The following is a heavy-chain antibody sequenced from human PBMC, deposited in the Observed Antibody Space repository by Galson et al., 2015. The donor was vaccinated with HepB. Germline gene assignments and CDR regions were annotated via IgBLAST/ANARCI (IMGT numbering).Heavy chain of an antibody. CDR2: IIPIFGTA. Sequence: SVKVSCKASGGTFSSYAISWVRQAPGQGLEWMGGIIPIFGTANYAQKFQGRVTITADESTSTAYMELSSLRSEDTAVYYCARVPEGYYGSGTYFDYWGQGTLVTVSS. CDR3: ARVPEGYYGSGTYFDY. D-gene: IGHD3-10*01. J-gene: IGHJ4*02. CDR1: GGTFSSYA. V-gene: IGHV1-69*13.